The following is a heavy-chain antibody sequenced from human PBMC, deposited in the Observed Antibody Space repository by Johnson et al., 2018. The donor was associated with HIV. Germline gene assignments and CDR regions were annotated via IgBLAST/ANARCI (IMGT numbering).Heavy chain of an antibody. CDR2: IKGDGSEK. D-gene: IGHD1-26*01. CDR1: GFIFSNYW. J-gene: IGHJ3*02. CDR3: ARGLRVGAIDAFDI. V-gene: IGHV3-7*05. Sequence: VQVVESGGGLVQRGGSLRLSCAGSGFIFSNYWMNWVRQAPGKGLEWVANIKGDGSEKYYVDSVKGRFTISRDNAKNSLYVQMNSRRAEDTAGDYCARGLRVGAIDAFDIWGQGTMVTVSS.